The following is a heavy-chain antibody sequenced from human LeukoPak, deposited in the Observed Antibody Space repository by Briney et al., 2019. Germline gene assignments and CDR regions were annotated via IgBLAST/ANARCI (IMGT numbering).Heavy chain of an antibody. Sequence: GSLRLSCAASGFNFNNYSVNWVRQAPGKGLEWVSYIGSSSLIIYYADSVKGRFTISRDNAKNSLFLQMNSLGVEDTAVYYCARGLLSILEWSPDAFDIWGQGTMVTVSS. CDR2: IGSSSLII. CDR3: ARGLLSILEWSPDAFDI. D-gene: IGHD3-3*01. V-gene: IGHV3-48*04. CDR1: GFNFNNYS. J-gene: IGHJ3*02.